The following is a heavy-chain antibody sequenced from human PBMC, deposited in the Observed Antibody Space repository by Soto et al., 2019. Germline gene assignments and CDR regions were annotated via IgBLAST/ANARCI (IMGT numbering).Heavy chain of an antibody. CDR1: GFTFSSYG. CDR2: ISYDGSNK. V-gene: IGHV3-30*18. CDR3: PKDLYYCSGRSCQSYFDY. Sequence: QVQLVESGGGVVQPGRSLRLSCAASGFTFSSYGMHWVRQAPGKGLEWVAVISYDGSNKYYADSVKGRFTISRDNTKNTLYLQMNSRRDEDTAVYYCPKDLYYCSGRSCQSYFDYWGQGSLVTVSS. J-gene: IGHJ4*02. D-gene: IGHD2-15*01.